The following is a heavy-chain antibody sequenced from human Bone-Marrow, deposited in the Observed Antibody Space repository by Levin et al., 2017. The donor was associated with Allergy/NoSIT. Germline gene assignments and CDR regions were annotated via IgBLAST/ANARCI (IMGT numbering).Heavy chain of an antibody. V-gene: IGHV4-4*02. CDR3: ARGNDHDFDWGAY. D-gene: IGHD3-9*01. CDR2: IYWSGAT. J-gene: IGHJ4*02. CDR1: GDSIRSGHW. Sequence: PSETLSLNCAVSGDSIRSGHWWSWVRQPPGKGLEWIGGIYWSGATKYSSSLKSRVTMSVDTSRNQFSLNLWTVTAADTAVYFCARGNDHDFDWGAYWGQGILVTVSS.